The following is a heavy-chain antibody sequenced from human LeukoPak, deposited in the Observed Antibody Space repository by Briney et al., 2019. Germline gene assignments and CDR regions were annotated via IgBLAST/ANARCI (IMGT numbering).Heavy chain of an antibody. Sequence: ASVKVSCTASGYTFTSYGVSWVRQAPGQGLDWMGWISAYNGNTNYAQKLQGIVTMTTDTSTSTAYMELRSLRSDDTAVYYCARGGNCSGGSCLEANYYYYGMDVWGQGTTVTVSS. CDR3: ARGGNCSGGSCLEANYYYYGMDV. V-gene: IGHV1-18*01. D-gene: IGHD2-15*01. CDR2: ISAYNGNT. J-gene: IGHJ6*02. CDR1: GYTFTSYG.